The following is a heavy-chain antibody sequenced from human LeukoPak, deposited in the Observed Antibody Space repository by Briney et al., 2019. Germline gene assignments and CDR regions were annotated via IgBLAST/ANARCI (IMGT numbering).Heavy chain of an antibody. V-gene: IGHV3-30*18. D-gene: IGHD3-22*01. J-gene: IGHJ4*02. CDR2: FQLDGNNI. Sequence: GGSLRLSCAASGFTFSSYSMNWVRQAPGKGLEWVAEFQLDGNNIYYADSVKGRFTISRYNSKDTLFLQMNSLRTDDTAVYYCAKGRGGDSSGSCDYWGQGTLVTVSS. CDR3: AKGRGGDSSGSCDY. CDR1: GFTFSSYS.